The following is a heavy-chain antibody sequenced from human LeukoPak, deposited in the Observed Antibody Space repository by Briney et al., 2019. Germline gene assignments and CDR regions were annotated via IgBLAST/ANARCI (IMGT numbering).Heavy chain of an antibody. CDR3: ARDREMATMWGFSAFDI. Sequence: ASVKVSCKTSGYTFTGFYIHWVRQAPGQGLEWVGWINPTSGRSNSAQKFQGRVTMTRDTSISTAYMELGSLRSDDTAIYYCARDREMATMWGFSAFDIWGQGTMVTVSS. V-gene: IGHV1-2*02. J-gene: IGHJ3*02. CDR2: INPTSGRS. D-gene: IGHD5-24*01. CDR1: GYTFTGFY.